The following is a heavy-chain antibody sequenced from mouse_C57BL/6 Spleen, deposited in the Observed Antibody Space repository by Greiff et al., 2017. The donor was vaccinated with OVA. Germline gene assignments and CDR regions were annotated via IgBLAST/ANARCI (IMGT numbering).Heavy chain of an antibody. D-gene: IGHD1-1*01. CDR1: GYTFTSYW. V-gene: IGHV1-50*01. Sequence: QVQLQQPGAELVKPGASVKLSCKASGYTFTSYWMQWVKQRPGQGLEWIGEIDPSDSYTNYNQKFKGKATLTVDTSSSTAYMQLSSLTSEDSAVYYCARATVVGYAMDYWGQGTSVTVSS. CDR2: IDPSDSYT. J-gene: IGHJ4*01. CDR3: ARATVVGYAMDY.